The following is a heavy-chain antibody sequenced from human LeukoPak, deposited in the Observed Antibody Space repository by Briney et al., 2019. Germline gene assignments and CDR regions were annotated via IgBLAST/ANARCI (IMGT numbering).Heavy chain of an antibody. CDR3: ARAYYYDRAFDI. V-gene: IGHV4-30-4*01. J-gene: IGHJ3*02. Sequence: PSETLSLTRTVSGGSISSGDYYWSWIRQPPGKGLEWIGYIYKSGTTYYNPSLKSRVTLSVDTSKNHFSLKLSSVTAADTAVHYCARAYYYDRAFDIWGQGTMVTVSS. CDR2: IYKSGTT. D-gene: IGHD3-10*02. CDR1: GGSISSGDYY.